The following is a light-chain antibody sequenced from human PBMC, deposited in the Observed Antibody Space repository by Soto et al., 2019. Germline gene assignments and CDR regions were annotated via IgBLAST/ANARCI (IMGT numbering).Light chain of an antibody. CDR1: QSVSSSY. CDR2: GAS. V-gene: IGKV3-20*01. Sequence: EIVLTQSPGTLPLSPGERATLSCRASQSVSSSYLAWYQQKPGQAPRLLIYGASTRATGIPDRFSGSGSGTDFTLTISRLEPEDFALYYCQQYGSSPQTFGQGTKVDIK. J-gene: IGKJ1*01. CDR3: QQYGSSPQT.